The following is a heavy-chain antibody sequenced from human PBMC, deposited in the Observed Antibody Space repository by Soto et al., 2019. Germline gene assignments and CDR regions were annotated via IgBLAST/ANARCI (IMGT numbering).Heavy chain of an antibody. CDR2: LSYDGSNK. J-gene: IGHJ3*02. D-gene: IGHD2-8*01. CDR3: ARDSSLVTPMCIGFHI. Sequence: QVQLVESGGGVVQPGRSLRLSCAASGFTLSNYAMHWVRQAPGKGLEWVAVLSYDGSNKYYADSVKGRFTISRDNSKNTLYLQMNSLRAEDTAVYYCARDSSLVTPMCIGFHIWGQGTMVTVSS. CDR1: GFTLSNYA. V-gene: IGHV3-30-3*01.